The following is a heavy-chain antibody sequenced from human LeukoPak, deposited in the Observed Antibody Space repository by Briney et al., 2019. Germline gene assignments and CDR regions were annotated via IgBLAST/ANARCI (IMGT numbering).Heavy chain of an antibody. CDR1: GGSISSGDYY. CDR2: IYYSGST. J-gene: IGHJ5*02. CDR3: ARADYGDYLLWFDP. Sequence: PSETLSLTCTVSGGSISSGDYYWSWIRQPPGTGLEWIEYIYYSGSTYYNPSLKSRVTISVDTSKNQFSLKLSSVTAADTAVYYCARADYGDYLLWFDPWGQGTLVTVSS. D-gene: IGHD4-17*01. V-gene: IGHV4-30-4*01.